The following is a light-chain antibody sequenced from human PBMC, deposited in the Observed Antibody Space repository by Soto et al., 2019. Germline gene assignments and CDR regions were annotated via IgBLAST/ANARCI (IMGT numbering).Light chain of an antibody. V-gene: IGKV3-15*01. CDR3: QQYNTWLWT. Sequence: EVVMTQSPATLSVSPGERATLSCRASQSVNANLAWYQQKPGQAPRLLIHGASNRATGIPARFSGSGFGTEFILTINRLQSEHFAVYYCQQYNTWLWTFGQGTKEEI. J-gene: IGKJ1*01. CDR1: QSVNAN. CDR2: GAS.